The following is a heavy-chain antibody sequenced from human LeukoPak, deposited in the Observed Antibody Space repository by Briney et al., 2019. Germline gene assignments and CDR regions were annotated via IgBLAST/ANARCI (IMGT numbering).Heavy chain of an antibody. CDR3: ARARGTEAIDY. CDR2: INQSGST. V-gene: IGHV4-34*01. CDR1: GGSFSGYY. Sequence: PSETLSLTCAVYGGSFSGYYWTWIRQPPGKGLEWIGEINQSGSTNYNPSLKSRVTISVDTSKNQFSLKMRSVTAADTAVCYCARARGTEAIDYWGQGTLVTVSS. D-gene: IGHD6-25*01. J-gene: IGHJ4*02.